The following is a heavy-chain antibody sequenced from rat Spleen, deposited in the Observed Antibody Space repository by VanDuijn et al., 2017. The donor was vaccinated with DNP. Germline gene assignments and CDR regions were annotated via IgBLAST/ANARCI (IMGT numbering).Heavy chain of an antibody. D-gene: IGHD4-3*01. CDR1: GFTFSDYY. Sequence: EVQLVESGGGLVQPGRSLKLFCAASGFTFSDYYMAWIRQAPTMGLEWVAYIRYDGGSTKYGDSVKGRFTISRDNAKNTLYLQMSSLRSEDMATYYCIRWNSGHFDYWGQGVMVTVSS. CDR2: IRYDGGST. CDR3: IRWNSGHFDY. J-gene: IGHJ2*01. V-gene: IGHV5-22*01.